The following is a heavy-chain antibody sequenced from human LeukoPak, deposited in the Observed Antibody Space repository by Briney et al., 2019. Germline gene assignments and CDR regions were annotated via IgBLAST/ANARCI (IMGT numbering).Heavy chain of an antibody. Sequence: GRSLRLSCAASGFTFSSYGMHWVRQAPGKGLEWVAVISYDGSNKYYADSVKGRFTISRDNSKNTLYLQMNSLRAEDTAVYYCARDLGILAPEYYFDYWGQGTLVTVSS. CDR3: ARDLGILAPEYYFDY. CDR2: ISYDGSNK. V-gene: IGHV3-30*03. J-gene: IGHJ4*02. D-gene: IGHD3-9*01. CDR1: GFTFSSYG.